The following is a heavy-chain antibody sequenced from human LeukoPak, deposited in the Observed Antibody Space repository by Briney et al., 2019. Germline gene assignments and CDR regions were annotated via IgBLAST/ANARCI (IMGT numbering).Heavy chain of an antibody. CDR1: GGSFSGYY. J-gene: IGHJ3*02. D-gene: IGHD3-3*01. V-gene: IGHV4-34*01. CDR3: ARGEWYYDFWSGYGTRTDAFDI. CDR2: INHSGST. Sequence: KPSETLSLTCAVYGGSFSGYYWSWIRQPPGKGLEWIGEINHSGSTNYNPSLKSRVTISVDTSKNQFSLKLSSVTAADTAVYYCARGEWYYDFWSGYGTRTDAFDIWGRGTMVTVSS.